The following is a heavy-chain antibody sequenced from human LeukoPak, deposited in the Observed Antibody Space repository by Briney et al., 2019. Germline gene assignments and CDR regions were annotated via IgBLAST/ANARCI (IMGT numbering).Heavy chain of an antibody. D-gene: IGHD1-26*01. CDR2: ISSSSSYI. CDR1: GFTFSSYS. V-gene: IGHV3-21*01. CDR3: ARDTPIVGASDY. J-gene: IGHJ4*02. Sequence: PGGSLRLSCAASGFTFSSYSMNWVRPAPGKGLEWVSSISSSSSYIYYADSVKGRFTISRDNAKNSLYLQMNSLRAEDTAVYYCARDTPIVGASDYWGQGTLVTVSS.